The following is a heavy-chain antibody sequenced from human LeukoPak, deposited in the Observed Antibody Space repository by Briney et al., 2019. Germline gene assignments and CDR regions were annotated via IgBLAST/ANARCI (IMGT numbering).Heavy chain of an antibody. CDR1: GGSLSDSS. J-gene: IGHJ5*01. V-gene: IGHV4-34*01. CDR3: ARGPGRYDS. CDR2: INHGGST. Sequence: SETLSLTCAVHGGSLSDSSWSWPRQPPGKALEWIGEINHGGSTNYNPSLKSRVTISIGRSKSQFFLKLNSVIAADTAVYYCARGPGRYDSWGQGTLVTVSS.